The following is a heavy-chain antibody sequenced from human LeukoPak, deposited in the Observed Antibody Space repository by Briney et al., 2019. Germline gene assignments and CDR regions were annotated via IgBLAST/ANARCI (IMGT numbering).Heavy chain of an antibody. CDR1: GFTFSTYA. V-gene: IGHV3-30*04. CDR2: ISYDGGKK. Sequence: GGSLRLSCAASGFTFSTYAMHWVRQAPGKGLEWVAVISYDGGKKYYADSVKGRFTISRDNSKNMLYLQMNSLRPEDTAVFYCARDDSDVRIVATVSREGDYFDYWDQGTLVTVSS. CDR3: ARDDSDVRIVATVSREGDYFDY. D-gene: IGHD5-12*01. J-gene: IGHJ4*02.